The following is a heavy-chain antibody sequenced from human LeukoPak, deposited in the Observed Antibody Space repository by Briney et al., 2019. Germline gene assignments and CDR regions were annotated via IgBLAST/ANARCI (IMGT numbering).Heavy chain of an antibody. CDR1: GFTFSSYA. D-gene: IGHD6-19*01. J-gene: IGHJ4*02. V-gene: IGHV3-30*04. CDR3: ARGPGWGAVAGPSFDY. Sequence: GGSLSLSCAASGFTFSSYAMHWVRQAPGKGLEWVAVISYDGSNKYYAESVKGRFTISRDNSKNTLYLQMNSLRAEDTAVYYCARGPGWGAVAGPSFDYWGQGTLVTVSS. CDR2: ISYDGSNK.